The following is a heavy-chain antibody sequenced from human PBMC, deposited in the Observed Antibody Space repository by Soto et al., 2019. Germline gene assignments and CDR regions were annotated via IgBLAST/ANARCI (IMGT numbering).Heavy chain of an antibody. CDR3: ASHPRDSSGYWYYFDY. Sequence: EVQLVESGGGLVKPGGSLRLSCAASGFTFSSYSMNSVRQAPGKGLEWVSSISSSSSYIYYADSVKGRFTISRDNAKNSLYLQMNSLRAEDTAVYYCASHPRDSSGYWYYFDYWGQGTLVTVSS. D-gene: IGHD3-22*01. V-gene: IGHV3-21*01. CDR2: ISSSSSYI. CDR1: GFTFSSYS. J-gene: IGHJ4*02.